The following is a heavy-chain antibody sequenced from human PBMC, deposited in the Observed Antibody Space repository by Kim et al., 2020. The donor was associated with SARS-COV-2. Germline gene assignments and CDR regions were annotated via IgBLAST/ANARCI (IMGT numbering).Heavy chain of an antibody. CDR3: AKASDIVVVVAATAFDY. D-gene: IGHD2-15*01. CDR2: ISWNSGSI. CDR1: VFTFDDYA. V-gene: IGHV3-9*01. J-gene: IGHJ4*02. Sequence: GGSLRLSCAASVFTFDDYAMHWVRQAPGKGLEWVSGISWNSGSIGYADSVKGRFTISRDNAKNSLYLQMNSLRAEDTALYYCAKASDIVVVVAATAFDYWGQGTLVTVSS.